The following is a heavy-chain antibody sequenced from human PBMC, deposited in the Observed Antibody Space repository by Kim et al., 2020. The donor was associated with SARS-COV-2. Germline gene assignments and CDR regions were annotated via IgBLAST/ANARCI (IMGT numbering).Heavy chain of an antibody. CDR2: INSNGAII. CDR1: GFTFNTHS. Sequence: GGSLRLSFAASGFTFNTHSMNWVRQAPGKGLEWLSYINSNGAIIYYAGSVKGRFTISRDNAKNSLSLQMDSLRDDDTAMYYCASDGIGANPGDAFSIWGQGTMVTVSS. D-gene: IGHD1-26*01. J-gene: IGHJ3*02. CDR3: ASDGIGANPGDAFSI. V-gene: IGHV3-48*02.